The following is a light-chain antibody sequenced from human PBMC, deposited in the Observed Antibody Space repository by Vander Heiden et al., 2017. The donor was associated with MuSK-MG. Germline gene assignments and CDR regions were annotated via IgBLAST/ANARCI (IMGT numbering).Light chain of an antibody. Sequence: DIQMTQSPSSLSASVGDRVTITCRASQSISSYLNWYQQKPGKAPKLLIYAASILQSGVPSRFSGSGSGTDFTLTISRLQPEDFATYYCQQSDSTPRTFGHGTKVDIK. CDR1: QSISSY. CDR2: AAS. J-gene: IGKJ3*01. CDR3: QQSDSTPRT. V-gene: IGKV1-39*01.